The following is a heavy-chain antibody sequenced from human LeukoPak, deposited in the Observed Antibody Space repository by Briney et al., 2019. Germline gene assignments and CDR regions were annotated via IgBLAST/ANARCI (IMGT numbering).Heavy chain of an antibody. CDR1: GGSFSGYY. J-gene: IGHJ4*02. Sequence: PSETLSLTCAVYGGSFSGYYWSWIRQPPGEGLEWIGEISHSGSTNYNPSLKSRVTISVDTSKNQFSLKLSSVTAADTAVYYCATTTPPRIWGQGTLVTVSS. D-gene: IGHD1-1*01. CDR2: ISHSGST. V-gene: IGHV4-34*01. CDR3: ATTTPPRI.